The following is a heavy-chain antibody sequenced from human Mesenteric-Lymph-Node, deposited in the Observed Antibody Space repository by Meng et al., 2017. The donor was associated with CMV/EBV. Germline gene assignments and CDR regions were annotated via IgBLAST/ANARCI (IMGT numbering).Heavy chain of an antibody. J-gene: IGHJ4*02. CDR1: GATSTRHG. CDR3: ASGGYDWDAYYD. D-gene: IGHD5-12*01. V-gene: IGHV1-18*01. Sequence: KASGATSTRHGISWVRQAPGQGLEWMGGIITYNGNPNYAQKSQGRVNMTTDTSTSKSYMELRSLRYDDTAVYYCASGGYDWDAYYDWGQGTLVTVSS. CDR2: IITYNGNP.